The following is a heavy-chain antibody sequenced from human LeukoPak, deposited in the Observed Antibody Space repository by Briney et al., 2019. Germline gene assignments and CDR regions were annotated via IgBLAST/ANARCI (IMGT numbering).Heavy chain of an antibody. CDR3: ATSNDAKIAPFDH. J-gene: IGHJ4*02. V-gene: IGHV4-4*09. Sequence: SETLSLTCTVSGVSMSAYQWSWVRQAPEKGLEWIGCINTKGESSYNPSLKSRGTTSVDTSKSQFSLRLTSVTAADTAVYYCATSNDAKIAPFDHGGQGAPVTVSS. CDR1: GVSMSAYQ. CDR2: INTKGES. D-gene: IGHD2-21*01.